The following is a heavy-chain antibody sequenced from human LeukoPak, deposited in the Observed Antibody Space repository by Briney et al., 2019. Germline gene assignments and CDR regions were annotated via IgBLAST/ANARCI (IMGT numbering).Heavy chain of an antibody. J-gene: IGHJ3*02. CDR2: ISGSGGST. Sequence: PGGSLRLSCAASGFTVSSNYMSWVRQAPGKGLEWVSAISGSGGSTYYADSVKGRFTISRDNSKNTLYLQMNSLRAEDTAVYYCAKERRARLEMAPNRYAFDIWGQGTMVTVSS. V-gene: IGHV3-23*01. CDR3: AKERRARLEMAPNRYAFDI. D-gene: IGHD5-24*01. CDR1: GFTVSSNY.